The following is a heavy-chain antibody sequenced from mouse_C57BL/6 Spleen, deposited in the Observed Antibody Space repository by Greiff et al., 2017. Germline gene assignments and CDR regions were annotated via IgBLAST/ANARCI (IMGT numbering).Heavy chain of an antibody. Sequence: EVQGVESGGGLVKPGGSLKLSCAASGFTFSDYGMHWVRQAPEKGLEWVAYISSGSSTIYYADTVKGRFTISRDNAKNTLFLQMTSLRSEDTAMYYCARIPNYDYEGGFAYWGQGTLVTVSA. CDR3: ARIPNYDYEGGFAY. CDR1: GFTFSDYG. J-gene: IGHJ3*01. V-gene: IGHV5-17*01. D-gene: IGHD2-4*01. CDR2: ISSGSSTI.